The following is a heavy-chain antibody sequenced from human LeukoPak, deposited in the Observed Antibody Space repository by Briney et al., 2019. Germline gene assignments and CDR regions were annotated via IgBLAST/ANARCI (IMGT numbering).Heavy chain of an antibody. J-gene: IGHJ6*02. CDR2: NSAYNGNT. CDR1: GYTFTSYG. CDR3: ARDRWFGFPDV. D-gene: IGHD3-10*01. Sequence: AAVKVSCKASGYTFTSYGISWVRQAPGQGLEWIGWNSAYNGNTNYSQKLQGRVTMTTDTSRSTAYMELRSLRSDDTAVYYCARDRWFGFPDVWGQGTTVTVSS. V-gene: IGHV1-18*01.